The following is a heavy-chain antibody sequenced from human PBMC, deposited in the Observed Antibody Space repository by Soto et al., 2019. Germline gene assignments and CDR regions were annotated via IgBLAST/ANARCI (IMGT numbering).Heavy chain of an antibody. J-gene: IGHJ6*02. CDR1: GFTFSSYA. CDR3: ATPLYYDFWSAFYGMDV. CDR2: ISGSGGST. D-gene: IGHD3-3*01. Sequence: EVQLLESGGGLVQPGGSLRLSCAASGFTFSSYAMSWVRQAPGKGLEWVSAISGSGGSTYYADSVKGRSTISRDNSKNTLYLQMNSLRAEDTAVYYCATPLYYDFWSAFYGMDVWGQGTTVTVSS. V-gene: IGHV3-23*01.